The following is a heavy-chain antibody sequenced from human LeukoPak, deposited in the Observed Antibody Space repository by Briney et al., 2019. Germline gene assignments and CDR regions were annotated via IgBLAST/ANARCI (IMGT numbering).Heavy chain of an antibody. CDR2: ISGSGGST. V-gene: IGHV3-23*01. D-gene: IGHD3-22*01. Sequence: GGSLRLSCAASGFTFSSYAMSWVRQAPGKGLEWVSAISGSGGSTYYADSVKGRFTISRDNSKNTPYLQMNSLRAEDTAVYYCAKGSYYYDSSAEYWGQGTLVTVSS. CDR3: AKGSYYYDSSAEY. CDR1: GFTFSSYA. J-gene: IGHJ4*02.